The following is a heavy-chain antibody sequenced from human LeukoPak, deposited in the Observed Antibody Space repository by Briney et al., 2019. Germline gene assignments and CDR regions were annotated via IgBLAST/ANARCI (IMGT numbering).Heavy chain of an antibody. CDR2: IKEDGSAT. Sequence: GGSLRLSCAVSGFTFSGFWMSWSRQAPGKGLEWVANIKEDGSATYYVDSVKGRFTISRDNAKNSLYLQMNSLRVEDTAVYYCARGGTQSPIDWGPGTLVTVSS. CDR1: GFTFSGFW. V-gene: IGHV3-7*01. D-gene: IGHD2/OR15-2a*01. CDR3: ARGGTQSPID. J-gene: IGHJ4*02.